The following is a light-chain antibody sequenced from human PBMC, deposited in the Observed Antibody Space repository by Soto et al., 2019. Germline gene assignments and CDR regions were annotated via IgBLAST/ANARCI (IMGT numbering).Light chain of an antibody. CDR3: QTWGTGIWV. J-gene: IGLJ3*02. CDR2: VKNDGSH. CDR1: SGHSSYA. V-gene: IGLV4-69*01. Sequence: QSALTQSPSASASLGASVRLTCTLSSGHSSYAIAWHQQQPDKGPRYLMKVKNDGSHTKGDGIPDRFSGSSSGAERYLTISSLQSEDEAAYYCQTWGTGIWVFGGGTKLTVL.